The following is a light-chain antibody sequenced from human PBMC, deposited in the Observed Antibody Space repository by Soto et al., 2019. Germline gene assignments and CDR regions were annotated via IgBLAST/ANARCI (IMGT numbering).Light chain of an antibody. CDR3: QQYDGYSPGT. V-gene: IGKV1-5*01. Sequence: DIQMTQSPSTLSASVGDRVTITCRASQPISKSLAWYQQKPGKAPKLLIYDGSSLESGVPSRFSGSGSGTQFSLTISGLQPDDFATYYCQQYDGYSPGTFGQGTKVDIK. CDR2: DGS. J-gene: IGKJ1*01. CDR1: QPISKS.